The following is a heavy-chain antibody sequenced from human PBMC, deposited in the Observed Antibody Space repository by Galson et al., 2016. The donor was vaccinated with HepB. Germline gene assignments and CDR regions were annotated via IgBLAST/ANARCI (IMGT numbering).Heavy chain of an antibody. J-gene: IGHJ5*02. CDR2: IAGDGSEK. V-gene: IGHV3-7*04. Sequence: SLRLSCAASGFTFSFSVYWMSWVRQAPGKGLEWVANIAGDGSEKYYVDSVKGRFTISRDIAKNSLYLQMNSLRVEDTAVYYCVRDDYGPARFDPRGQGTQVTVSS. CDR3: VRDDYGPARFDP. CDR1: GFTFSFSVYW. D-gene: IGHD4/OR15-4a*01.